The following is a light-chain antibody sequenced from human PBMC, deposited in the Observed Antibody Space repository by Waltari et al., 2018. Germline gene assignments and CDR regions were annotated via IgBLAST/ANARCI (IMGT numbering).Light chain of an antibody. J-gene: IGLJ2*01. CDR3: CSYEGTYTAVL. Sequence: QSALTQPRSVSGSPGQSVNISCTVPSNVGGYNYVSWYPQHPGKAPKLVIYGVSERSSGVPDRFSGSKSGKTASRTISGLQSEDEADYYCCSYEGTYTAVLFGGGTKLTVL. CDR1: SNVGGYNY. CDR2: GVS. V-gene: IGLV2-11*01.